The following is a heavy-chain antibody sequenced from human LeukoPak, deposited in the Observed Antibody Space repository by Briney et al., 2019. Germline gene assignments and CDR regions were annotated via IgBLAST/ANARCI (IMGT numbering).Heavy chain of an antibody. CDR3: ARYRYSGSYPLDY. J-gene: IGHJ4*02. D-gene: IGHD1-26*01. CDR2: IYSGGST. Sequence: GGSLILSCAASGFTVSSNYMSWVRQAPGKGLEWVSVIYSGGSTYYADSVKGRFTISRDNSKNTLYLQMNSLRAEDTAVYYCARYRYSGSYPLDYWGQGTLVTVSS. CDR1: GFTVSSNY. V-gene: IGHV3-53*01.